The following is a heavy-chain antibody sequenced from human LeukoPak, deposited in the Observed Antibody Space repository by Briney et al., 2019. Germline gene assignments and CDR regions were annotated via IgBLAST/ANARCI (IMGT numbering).Heavy chain of an antibody. D-gene: IGHD1-1*01. CDR2: ISHTGET. J-gene: IGHJ4*02. CDR1: GDSINKYF. V-gene: IGHV4-59*01. Sequence: SETLSLTCSVSGDSINKYFWSWLRQSPGKGLQWIGYISHTGETNYNPSLKSRVTISLDKSNNHFSLRLSSVTAADTAVYYCARAGPESFNWRYYIDFWGQGILVTVSS. CDR3: ARAGPESFNWRYYIDF.